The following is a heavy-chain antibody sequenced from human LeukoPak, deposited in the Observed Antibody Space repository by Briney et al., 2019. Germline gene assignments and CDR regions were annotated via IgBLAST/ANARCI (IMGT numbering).Heavy chain of an antibody. J-gene: IGHJ4*02. CDR3: ARQGCGGDCYPDY. CDR1: GGSLSSTTYY. CDR2: VYYTGGT. Sequence: SETLSLTCTVSGGSLSSTTYYWGWIRQPPVKGLEWIGSVYYTGGTNYNPSLESRVTISVDTSKNQFSLKLTSVTATDTAVYYCARQGCGGDCYPDYWGQGTLVTVSS. D-gene: IGHD2-21*02. V-gene: IGHV4-39*01.